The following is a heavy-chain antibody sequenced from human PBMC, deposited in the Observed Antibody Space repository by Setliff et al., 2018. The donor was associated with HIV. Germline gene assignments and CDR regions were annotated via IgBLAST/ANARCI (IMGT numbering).Heavy chain of an antibody. CDR2: IYTSGST. J-gene: IGHJ4*02. CDR3: ARLSGDYYYFDY. CDR1: GDSISTDY. Sequence: PSETLSLTCTVSGDSISTDYWSWIRQPPGKGLEWIGYIYTSGSTNYNPSLKSRVTISLDTSKNQFSLKLTSVTAADTAVYYCARLSGDYYYFDYWGQGTLVTVSS. D-gene: IGHD2-21*02. V-gene: IGHV4-4*09.